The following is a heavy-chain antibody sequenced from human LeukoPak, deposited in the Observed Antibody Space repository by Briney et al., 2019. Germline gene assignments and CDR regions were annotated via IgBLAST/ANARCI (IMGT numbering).Heavy chain of an antibody. D-gene: IGHD3-16*01. CDR2: IYYSGST. J-gene: IGHJ4*02. CDR3: ARGWGETNFDY. V-gene: IGHV4-39*07. Sequence: PSGTLSLTCTASGGTISSNSYHWGWIRQPPGKGLEWIGSIYYSGSTYYDPSLKSRVTISVDTSKNQFSLKLSSVTAADTAVYYCARGWGETNFDYWGQGTLVTVSS. CDR1: GGTISSNSYH.